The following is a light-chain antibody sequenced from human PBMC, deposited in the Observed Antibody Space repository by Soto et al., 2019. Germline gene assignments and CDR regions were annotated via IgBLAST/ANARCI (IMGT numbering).Light chain of an antibody. Sequence: EIVMTQSPATLSVSPGARDTLSCRASQSVTSNLAWYQQKPGQAPRLLTYGASTRATDIPARFSGSGSGTEFTLTISSLQSEDVAVYYCQQYNKWPRTLGQGTKVEIK. V-gene: IGKV3-15*01. J-gene: IGKJ1*01. CDR3: QQYNKWPRT. CDR1: QSVTSN. CDR2: GAS.